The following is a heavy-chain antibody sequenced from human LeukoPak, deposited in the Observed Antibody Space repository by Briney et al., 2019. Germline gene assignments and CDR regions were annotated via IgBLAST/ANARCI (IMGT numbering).Heavy chain of an antibody. CDR3: ATDRGWRTSGYYLYYFEY. Sequence: GSLKLSCSGSGFIFTNYFMSWVRQAPGKGLEWGANIKQDGSEKYYVDSVRGRFTISRDNTKNSLYLQMSSLRAEDTAVYYCATDRGWRTSGYYLYYFEYWGQGTLVTFSS. J-gene: IGHJ4*02. D-gene: IGHD3-3*01. CDR1: GFIFTNYF. CDR2: IKQDGSEK. V-gene: IGHV3-7*01.